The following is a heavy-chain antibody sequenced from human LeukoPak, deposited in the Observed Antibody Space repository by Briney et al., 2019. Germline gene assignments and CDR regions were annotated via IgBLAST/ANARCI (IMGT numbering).Heavy chain of an antibody. CDR1: GFTFSSYS. Sequence: GGSLRLSCAASGFTFSSYSMNWVRQAPGKGLEWVSYISSSGSTIYYADSVKGRFTISRDNAKNSLYLQMNSLRAEDTAVYYCARVGTDGYNDWYFDLWGRGTLVTVSS. D-gene: IGHD5-24*01. CDR2: ISSSGSTI. CDR3: ARVGTDGYNDWYFDL. V-gene: IGHV3-48*04. J-gene: IGHJ2*01.